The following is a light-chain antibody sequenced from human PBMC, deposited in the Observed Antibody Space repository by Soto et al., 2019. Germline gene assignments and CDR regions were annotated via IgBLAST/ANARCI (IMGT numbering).Light chain of an antibody. J-gene: IGKJ4*01. Sequence: ELVLTQSPGTLSLSPGERATLSCRASHRVTTNYLAWYQQKPGQAPRLLIYGASSRATGIPDRFSGSGSGTDFTLTISRLEPEDSAMYYCQQYGSSRLTFGGGTKVEIK. V-gene: IGKV3-20*01. CDR1: HRVTTNY. CDR3: QQYGSSRLT. CDR2: GAS.